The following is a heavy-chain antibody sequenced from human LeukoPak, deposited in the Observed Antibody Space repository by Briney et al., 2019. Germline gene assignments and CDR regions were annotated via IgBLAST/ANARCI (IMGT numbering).Heavy chain of an antibody. CDR1: GFTFSDYA. CDR2: IGAGGGT. J-gene: IGHJ4*02. D-gene: IGHD3-9*01. CDR3: ARVSYYDVLSPSYYFDF. Sequence: GGSLRLSCAVSGFTFSDYAMSWVRQAPGKGLEWVTAIGAGGGTYYPDSVKGRFAISRDNSKNTLYLQMDSLRAEDTAVYYCARVSYYDVLSPSYYFDFWGQGTLVTVSS. V-gene: IGHV3-23*01.